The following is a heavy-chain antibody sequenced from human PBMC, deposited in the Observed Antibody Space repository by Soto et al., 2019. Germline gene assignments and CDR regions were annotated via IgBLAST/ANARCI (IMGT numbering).Heavy chain of an antibody. D-gene: IGHD3-3*01. V-gene: IGHV3-33*01. CDR3: ARVGGSYYSDDAFDI. Sequence: WGSLRLSCAASGFTFSSYGMHWVRQAPGKGLEWVAVIWYDGSNKYYADSVKGRFTISRDNSKNTLYLQMNSLRAEDTAVYYCARVGGSYYSDDAFDIWGQGTMVTVSS. CDR2: IWYDGSNK. CDR1: GFTFSSYG. J-gene: IGHJ3*02.